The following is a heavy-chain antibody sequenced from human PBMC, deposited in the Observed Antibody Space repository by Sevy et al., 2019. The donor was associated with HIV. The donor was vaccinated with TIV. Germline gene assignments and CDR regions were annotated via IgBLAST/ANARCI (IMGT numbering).Heavy chain of an antibody. CDR2: IIPIFGTA. V-gene: IGHV1-69*13. CDR1: GGTFSSYA. Sequence: ASVKVSCKASGGTFSSYAISWVRQAPGQGLEWMGGIIPIFGTANYAQKFQGRVTITADESTSTAYMELSSLRSEDTAVYYCARDQILAGVVTVCMDVWGQGTTVTVSS. CDR3: ARDQILAGVVTVCMDV. D-gene: IGHD3-3*01. J-gene: IGHJ6*02.